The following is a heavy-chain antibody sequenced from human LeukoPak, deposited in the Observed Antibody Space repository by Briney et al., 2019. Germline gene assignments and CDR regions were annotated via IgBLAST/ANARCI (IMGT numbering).Heavy chain of an antibody. D-gene: IGHD3-22*01. Sequence: PGGSLRLSCAASGFIFSTYGMHWVRQAPGKGLEWVAFIRSDGSDKSYAGSVMGRFTISRDNSRNTLHLQMNTLRAEDAAVYYCGKHDGSSDYWGQGTLVTVSS. CDR1: GFIFSTYG. CDR3: GKHDGSSDY. J-gene: IGHJ4*02. V-gene: IGHV3-30*02. CDR2: IRSDGSDK.